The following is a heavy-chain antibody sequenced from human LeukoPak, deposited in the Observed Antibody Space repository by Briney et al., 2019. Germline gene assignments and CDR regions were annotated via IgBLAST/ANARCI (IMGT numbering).Heavy chain of an antibody. CDR1: GFTFSGSA. CDR3: TRQAYYYDSSGYYYSGY. CDR2: IRSKANSYAT. Sequence: PGGSLRRSCAASGFTFSGSAMHWVRQASGKGLEWVGRIRSKANSYATAYAASVKGRFTISRDDSKNTAYLQMNSLKTEDTAVYYCTRQAYYYDSSGYYYSGYWGQGTLVTVSS. V-gene: IGHV3-73*01. J-gene: IGHJ4*02. D-gene: IGHD3-22*01.